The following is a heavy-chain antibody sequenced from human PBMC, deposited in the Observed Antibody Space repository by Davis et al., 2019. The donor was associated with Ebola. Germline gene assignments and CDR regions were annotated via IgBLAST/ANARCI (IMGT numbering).Heavy chain of an antibody. V-gene: IGHV1-8*02. J-gene: IGHJ6*04. Sequence: ASVKVSCKASGGTFSSYAISWVRQAPGQGLEWMGWMNPNSGNTGYAQKFQGRVTMTRNTSISTAYMELSSLRSEDTAVYYCARGPYGMDVWGKGTTVTVSS. CDR3: ARGPYGMDV. CDR1: GGTFSSYA. CDR2: MNPNSGNT.